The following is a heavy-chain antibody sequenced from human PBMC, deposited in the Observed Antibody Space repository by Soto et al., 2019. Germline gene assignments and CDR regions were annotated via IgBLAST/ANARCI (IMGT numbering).Heavy chain of an antibody. D-gene: IGHD3-3*01. V-gene: IGHV1-46*01. Sequence: ASVKVSCTASGYTFTSYYMHWVRQAPGQGLEWMGIINPSGGSTSYAQKFQGRVTMTRDTSTSTVYMELSSLRSEDTAVYYCARDPQLRFLEWLPQPDRWFDPWGQGTLVTVSS. CDR3: ARDPQLRFLEWLPQPDRWFDP. CDR1: GYTFTSYY. J-gene: IGHJ5*02. CDR2: INPSGGST.